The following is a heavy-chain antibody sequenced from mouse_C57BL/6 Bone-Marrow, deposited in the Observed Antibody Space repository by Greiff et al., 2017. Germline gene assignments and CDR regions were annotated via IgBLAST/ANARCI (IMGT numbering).Heavy chain of an antibody. CDR2: ISDGDSYT. D-gene: IGHD1-1*01. CDR3: ARERGSRCAMDY. CDR1: GFTFSSYA. V-gene: IGHV5-4*01. J-gene: IGHJ4*01. Sequence: DVKLVESGGGLVKPGESLKLSCAASGFTFSSYAMSWVRQTPEKRLEWVATISDGDSYTYYPDNVKGRFTISRDNAKNNLYLQMSHLKSEDTAMYYCARERGSRCAMDYWGQGTSVTVSS.